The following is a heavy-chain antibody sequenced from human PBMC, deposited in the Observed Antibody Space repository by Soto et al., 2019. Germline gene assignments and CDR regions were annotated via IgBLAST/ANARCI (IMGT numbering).Heavy chain of an antibody. V-gene: IGHV3-23*01. D-gene: IGHD6-13*01. CDR2: ISGSGGST. CDR1: GFTFSSYA. CDR3: AKSRAKGLAAADARSHLDV. Sequence: EVQLLESGGGLVQPGGSLRLSCAASGFTFSSYAMSWVRQAPGKGLEWVSAISGSGGSTYYADSVKGRFTISRDNSKNTLYLQMNSLRAEDTAVYYCAKSRAKGLAAADARSHLDVWGQGTTVTVSS. J-gene: IGHJ6*02.